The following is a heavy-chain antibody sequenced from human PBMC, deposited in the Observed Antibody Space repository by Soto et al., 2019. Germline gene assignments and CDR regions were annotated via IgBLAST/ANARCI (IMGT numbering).Heavy chain of an antibody. CDR3: GRRRRGHGVKYFDF. V-gene: IGHV6-1*01. CDR1: GDSVSSDSSA. D-gene: IGHD3-10*01. CDR2: AYCMSKLLN. J-gene: IGHJ4*02. Sequence: GDSVSSDSSARNCTRQSTSRGLEFLARAYCMSKLLNDHAISVKSRIAINPDTSKNHFSLQLNTVTHDDTAVYYCGRRRRGHGVKYFDFWGQGTLVTVSS.